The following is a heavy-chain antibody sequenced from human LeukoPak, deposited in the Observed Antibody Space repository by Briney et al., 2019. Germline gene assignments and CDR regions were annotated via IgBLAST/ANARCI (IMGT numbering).Heavy chain of an antibody. V-gene: IGHV3-30-3*01. Sequence: GGSLRLSCAASGFIFSTYPMHWVRQAPGKGLEWVAVISYDGNNKYYADSVKGRFTISRDNSKNTLYLQMNSLRAEDTAVYYCSRDVLWFGESPEGYWGQGTLVTVSS. J-gene: IGHJ4*02. CDR3: SRDVLWFGESPEGY. CDR2: ISYDGNNK. D-gene: IGHD3-10*01. CDR1: GFIFSTYP.